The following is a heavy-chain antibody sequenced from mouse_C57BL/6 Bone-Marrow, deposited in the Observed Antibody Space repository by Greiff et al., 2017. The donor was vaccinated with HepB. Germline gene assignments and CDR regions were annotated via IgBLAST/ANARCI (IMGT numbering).Heavy chain of an antibody. J-gene: IGHJ3*01. CDR3: ARTDGYYGGFAY. V-gene: IGHV1-50*01. Sequence: QVQLQQPGAELVKPGASVKLSCKASGYTFTSYWMQGVKQRPGQGLEWIGEIDPSDSYTNYNQKFKGKATLTVDTSSSTAYMQLSSLTSEDSAVYYCARTDGYYGGFAYWGQGTLVTVSA. D-gene: IGHD2-3*01. CDR1: GYTFTSYW. CDR2: IDPSDSYT.